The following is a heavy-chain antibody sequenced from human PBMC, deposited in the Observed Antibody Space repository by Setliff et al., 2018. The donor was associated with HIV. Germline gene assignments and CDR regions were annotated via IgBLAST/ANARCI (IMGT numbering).Heavy chain of an antibody. Sequence: SETLSLTCTVSGGSITGHYWNWIRQPPGQGLEWIGFTHYSGRTSHNPSLTSRVTFSVDTSKNQFSLKLSSVTDVDTAVYYCARWGETETPTSVKAFDIWGQGTLVTVSS. V-gene: IGHV4-59*11. CDR1: GGSITGHY. CDR3: ARWGETETPTSVKAFDI. CDR2: THYSGRT. D-gene: IGHD1-26*01. J-gene: IGHJ3*02.